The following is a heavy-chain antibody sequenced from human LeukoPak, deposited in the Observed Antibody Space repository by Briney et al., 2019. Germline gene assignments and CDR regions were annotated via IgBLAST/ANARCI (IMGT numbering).Heavy chain of an antibody. CDR1: GGSISSYY. V-gene: IGHV4-59*01. J-gene: IGHJ4*02. CDR3: ARDRDPGYFDY. CDR2: IYYSGST. D-gene: IGHD3-10*01. Sequence: SETLSLTCTVSGGSISSYYWSWIRQPPGKGLEWIGYIYYSGSTNYNPSLKSRVTISVDTSKNQFSLKLSSVTAADTAVYYCARDRDPGYFDYWGQGTLVTVSS.